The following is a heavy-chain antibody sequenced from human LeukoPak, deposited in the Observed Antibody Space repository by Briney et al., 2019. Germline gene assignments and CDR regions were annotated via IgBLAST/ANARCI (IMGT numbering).Heavy chain of an antibody. Sequence: PSETLSLTCAVYGDSFSGYYWSWIRQPPGKGLEWIAEINHRGTTHYNPSLKSRVTISVDNSKNQFSLNLSSVTAADTAVYYCARVGYYDSSGYYLDYWGQGTLVTVSS. V-gene: IGHV4-34*01. D-gene: IGHD3-22*01. CDR3: ARVGYYDSSGYYLDY. CDR2: INHRGTT. CDR1: GDSFSGYY. J-gene: IGHJ4*02.